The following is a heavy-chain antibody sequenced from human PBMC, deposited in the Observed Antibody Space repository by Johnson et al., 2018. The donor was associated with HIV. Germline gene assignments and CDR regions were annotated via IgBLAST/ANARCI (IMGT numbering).Heavy chain of an antibody. CDR3: ARGGGLTDAYYNFRSGPIDAFDI. CDR1: GFTFSSYG. Sequence: QVQLVESGGGVVQPGRSLRLSCAASGFTFSSYGMHWVRQAPGKGLEWVAVIWYDGSNKYYADSVKGRFTISRDNSKNTLYLQMGSLRAEDMAVYYCARGGGLTDAYYNFRSGPIDAFDIWGQGTMVTVSS. V-gene: IGHV3-33*01. J-gene: IGHJ3*02. D-gene: IGHD3-3*01. CDR2: IWYDGSNK.